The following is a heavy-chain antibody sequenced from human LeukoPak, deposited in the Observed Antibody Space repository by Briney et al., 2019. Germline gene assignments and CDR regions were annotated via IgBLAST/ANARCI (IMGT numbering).Heavy chain of an antibody. CDR2: IYYSGST. D-gene: IGHD3-3*01. Sequence: SETLSLTCTVSGGSISSYYWSWIRQPPGKGLEWIGYIYYSGSTNYNPSLKSRVTISVDTSKNQFSLKLSSVTAADTAVYYCARAGRITISYYYMDVWAKGPRSPSP. CDR3: ARAGRITISYYYMDV. J-gene: IGHJ6*03. CDR1: GGSISSYY. V-gene: IGHV4-59*01.